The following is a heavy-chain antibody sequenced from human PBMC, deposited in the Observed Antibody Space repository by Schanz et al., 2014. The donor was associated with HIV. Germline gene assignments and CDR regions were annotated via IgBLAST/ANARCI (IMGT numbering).Heavy chain of an antibody. CDR2: ISAYNGKT. J-gene: IGHJ6*02. CDR3: ARGARYGMDV. Sequence: QVYLVQSGTEVKKPGASVKVSCKASGYIFTSNGISWVRQAPGQGLEWMGWISAYNGKTNYARKVRRRVTMTTCTSTTTAYMELRSLRSDDTAVYYCARGARYGMDVWGQGTTVTVSS. CDR1: GYIFTSNG. V-gene: IGHV1-18*01.